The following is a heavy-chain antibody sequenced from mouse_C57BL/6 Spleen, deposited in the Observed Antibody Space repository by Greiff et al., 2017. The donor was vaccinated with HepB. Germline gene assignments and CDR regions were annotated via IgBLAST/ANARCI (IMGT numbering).Heavy chain of an antibody. CDR1: GFNIKDDY. CDR3: AIRLVDAMDY. J-gene: IGHJ4*01. CDR2: IDPENGDT. Sequence: EVQLQQSGAELVRPGASVKLSCTASGFNIKDDYMHWVKQRPEQGLEWIGCIDPENGDTEYASKFQGKATITADKSSNTAYLQLSSLTSEDTAVYYCAIRLVDAMDYWGQGTSVTVSS. V-gene: IGHV14-4*01. D-gene: IGHD1-3*01.